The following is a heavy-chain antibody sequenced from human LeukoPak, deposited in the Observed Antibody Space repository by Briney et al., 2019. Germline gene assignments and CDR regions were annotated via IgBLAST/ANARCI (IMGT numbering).Heavy chain of an antibody. CDR3: ARLHDSLDAFDI. CDR2: IYTSGST. V-gene: IGHV4-4*07. CDR1: GGSISSYY. Sequence: SETLSLTCTVSGGSISSYYWSWIRQPAGKGLKWIGRIYTSGSTNYNPSLKSRVTMSVDTSKNQFSLKLSSVTAADTAVYYCARLHDSLDAFDIWGQGTMVTVSS. J-gene: IGHJ3*02. D-gene: IGHD2-15*01.